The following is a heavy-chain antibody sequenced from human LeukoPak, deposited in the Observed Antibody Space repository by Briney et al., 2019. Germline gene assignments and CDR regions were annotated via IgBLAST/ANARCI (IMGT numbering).Heavy chain of an antibody. D-gene: IGHD6-6*01. V-gene: IGHV4-38-2*02. CDR3: ARGAEEAARRGDYYYYYMDV. CDR1: GDSISSGNY. CDR2: IFHTGST. Sequence: PSETLSLTCTVSGDSISSGNYWGWIRQPPGKGLEWIGSIFHTGSTYFNLSLKSRVTISVDTSKNQFSLRLSSVTAADTAVYYCARGAEEAARRGDYYYYYMDVWGKGTTVTVSS. J-gene: IGHJ6*03.